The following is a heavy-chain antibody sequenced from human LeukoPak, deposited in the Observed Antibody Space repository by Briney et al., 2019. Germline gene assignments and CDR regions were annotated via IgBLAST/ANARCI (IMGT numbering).Heavy chain of an antibody. V-gene: IGHV4-61*02. CDR2: ISSSGST. CDR1: GGSISISSYY. Sequence: SETLSLTCTVSGGSISISSYYWSWIRQPAGKGLEWIGRISSSGSTNYNPSLKSRVTISVDTSKNQFSLKLSSVTAADTAVYFCARGPYSYDSSGAFDIWGQGTMVTVSS. J-gene: IGHJ3*02. D-gene: IGHD3-22*01. CDR3: ARGPYSYDSSGAFDI.